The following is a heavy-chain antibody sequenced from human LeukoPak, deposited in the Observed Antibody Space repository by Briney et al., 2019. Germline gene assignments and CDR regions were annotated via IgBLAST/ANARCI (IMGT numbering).Heavy chain of an antibody. CDR3: ARSGSFLTGYSA. Sequence: ASVKVSCKASGYTFTGYYMHGVRQAPGQGLEWMGWINPNSGGTNYAQKFQGRVTMTRDTSISTAYMELSRLRSDDTAVYYCARSGSFLTGYSAWGQGTLVTVSS. CDR1: GYTFTGYY. D-gene: IGHD3-9*01. CDR2: INPNSGGT. V-gene: IGHV1-2*02. J-gene: IGHJ5*02.